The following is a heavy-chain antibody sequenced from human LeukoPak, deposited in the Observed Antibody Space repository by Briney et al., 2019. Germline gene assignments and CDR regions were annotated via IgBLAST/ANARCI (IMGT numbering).Heavy chain of an antibody. D-gene: IGHD1-26*01. CDR1: GFTFSSYE. V-gene: IGHV3-48*03. CDR3: SGYSGVGASWFDP. CDR2: ISSSGSTI. Sequence: GGSLRLSCAASGFTFSSYEMNWVRQAPGKGLEWVSYISSSGSTIYYADSVMGRFTISRDNAKNSLYLQMNSLRAEDTAVYYCSGYSGVGASWFDPWGQGTLVTVSS. J-gene: IGHJ5*02.